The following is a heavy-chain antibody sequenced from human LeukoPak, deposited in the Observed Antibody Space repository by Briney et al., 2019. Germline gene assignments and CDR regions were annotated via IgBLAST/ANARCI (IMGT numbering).Heavy chain of an antibody. Sequence: PGGSLRLSCAASEFTFSSYSLNWVRQAPGKGLEWVSSISSSSTYIDYAYSVKGRFTISRDDAKNSLYLQMNSLRAEDTAVYYCARGHGWDSSCTISYFDFWGQGALVTVSS. CDR3: ARGHGWDSSCTISYFDF. D-gene: IGHD2-2*01. CDR1: EFTFSSYS. J-gene: IGHJ4*02. V-gene: IGHV3-21*01. CDR2: ISSSSTYI.